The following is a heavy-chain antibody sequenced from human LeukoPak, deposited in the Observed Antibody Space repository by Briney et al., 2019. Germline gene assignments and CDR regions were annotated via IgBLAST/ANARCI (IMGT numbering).Heavy chain of an antibody. CDR2: INHSGST. V-gene: IGHV4-34*01. CDR3: ARVAPYIVVVVAATRVGAFDI. Sequence: SETLSLTCAVYGGSFSGYYWSWIRQPPGKGLEWIVEINHSGSTNYNPSLKSRVTISVDTSKNQFSLKLSSVTAADTAVYYCARVAPYIVVVVAATRVGAFDIWGQGTMVTVSS. D-gene: IGHD2-15*01. CDR1: GGSFSGYY. J-gene: IGHJ3*02.